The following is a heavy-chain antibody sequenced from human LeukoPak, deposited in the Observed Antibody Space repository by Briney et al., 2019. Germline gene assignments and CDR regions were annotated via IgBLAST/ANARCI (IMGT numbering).Heavy chain of an antibody. J-gene: IGHJ4*02. V-gene: IGHV3-33*08. CDR1: GFTFRDYW. D-gene: IGHD1-14*01. Sequence: GGSLRLSCEASGFTFRDYWMTWFRQTPGKGLEWVAVIAYDGSRAFYADSVKGRFTISRDNSKNTMSVQMDDLRAEDTAVYYCTRYNNDHFDYWGQGTLVTVSS. CDR3: TRYNNDHFDY. CDR2: IAYDGSRA.